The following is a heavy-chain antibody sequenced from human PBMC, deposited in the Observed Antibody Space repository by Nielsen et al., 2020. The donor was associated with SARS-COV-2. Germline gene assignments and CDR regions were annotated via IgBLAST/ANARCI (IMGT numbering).Heavy chain of an antibody. CDR2: TYYRSKWYN. V-gene: IGHV6-1*01. J-gene: IGHJ3*02. Sequence: WISQSPSRGLEWLGRTYYRSKWYNDYAVSVKSRITINPDTSKNQFSLQLNSVTPEDTAVYYCAISSGGSWWDDAFDIWGQGTMVTVSS. D-gene: IGHD2-15*01. CDR3: AISSGGSWWDDAFDI.